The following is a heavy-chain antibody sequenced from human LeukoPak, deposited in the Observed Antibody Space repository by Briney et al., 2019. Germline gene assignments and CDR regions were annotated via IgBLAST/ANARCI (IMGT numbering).Heavy chain of an antibody. CDR2: ISAYNGNT. Sequence: ASVKVSCKASGYTFTSYGISWVRQAPGQGLEWMGWISAYNGNTNYAQKLQGRVTMTTDTSTSTAYMELRSLRSDDTAVYYCARDLNLRRLWFGESDYYYYYMDVWGKGTTVTVFS. V-gene: IGHV1-18*01. CDR1: GYTFTSYG. D-gene: IGHD3-10*01. CDR3: ARDLNLRRLWFGESDYYYYYMDV. J-gene: IGHJ6*03.